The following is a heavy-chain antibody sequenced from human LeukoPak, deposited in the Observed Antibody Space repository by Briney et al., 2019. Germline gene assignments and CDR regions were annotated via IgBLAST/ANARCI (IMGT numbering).Heavy chain of an antibody. CDR3: ARDHRYAFDN. D-gene: IGHD5-12*01. CDR1: GFAFTDYS. CDR2: VGISSGNT. Sequence: GGSLRLSCAASGFAFTDYSMNWVRQAPGKGLEWISYVGISSGNTKYADSVKGRFTISGDSAKNSVFLQMNSLRVEDTAVYYCARDHRYAFDNWGQGTLVTVSS. V-gene: IGHV3-48*04. J-gene: IGHJ4*02.